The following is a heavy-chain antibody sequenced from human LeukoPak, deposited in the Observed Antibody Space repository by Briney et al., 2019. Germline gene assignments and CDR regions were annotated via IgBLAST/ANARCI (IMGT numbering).Heavy chain of an antibody. V-gene: IGHV1-18*01. CDR3: ARDSHDILTGYYASAFDI. CDR1: GYTFTSYG. J-gene: IGHJ3*02. Sequence: ASVKVSFKASGYTFTSYGISWVRQAPGQGLEWMGWISAYNGNTDYAQKLQGRVTMTTDTSTSTAYMELRSLRSDDTAVYYCARDSHDILTGYYASAFDIWGQGTMVTVSS. CDR2: ISAYNGNT. D-gene: IGHD3-9*01.